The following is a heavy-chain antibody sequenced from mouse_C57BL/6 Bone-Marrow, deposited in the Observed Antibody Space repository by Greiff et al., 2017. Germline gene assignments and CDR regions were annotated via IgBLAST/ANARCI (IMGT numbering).Heavy chain of an antibody. J-gene: IGHJ4*01. CDR3: ARGSNYGYAMDY. CDR2: INYDGSST. CDR1: GFTFSDYY. D-gene: IGHD2-5*01. Sequence: EVKLVESEGGLVQPGSSMKLSCTASGFTFSDYYMAWVRQVPEKGLEWVANINYDGSSTYYLDSLKSRFIISRDNAKNILYLQMSSLKSEDTATYYGARGSNYGYAMDYWGQGTSVTVSS. V-gene: IGHV5-16*01.